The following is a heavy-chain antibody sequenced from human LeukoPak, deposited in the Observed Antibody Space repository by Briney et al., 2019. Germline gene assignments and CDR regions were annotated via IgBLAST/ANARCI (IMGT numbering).Heavy chain of an antibody. Sequence: SETLSLTCTVSGGSISSNSYYWGWIRQPPGKGLEWIGSIYYSGSTYYNPSLKSRVTISVDTSKNQFSLKLSSVTAADTAVYYCARSTMWELNDYWGQGTLVTVSS. CDR2: IYYSGST. V-gene: IGHV4-39*01. D-gene: IGHD1-26*01. CDR3: ARSTMWELNDY. CDR1: GGSISSNSYY. J-gene: IGHJ4*02.